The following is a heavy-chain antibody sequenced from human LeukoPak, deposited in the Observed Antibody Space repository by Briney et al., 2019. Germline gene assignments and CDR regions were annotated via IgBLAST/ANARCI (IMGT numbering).Heavy chain of an antibody. CDR1: GFTFSSYG. Sequence: PGGSLRLSYAASGFTFSSYGMHWVRQAQGKGLEWVAFIRYDGSNKNYADSVKGRFTISRDNSKNTLYLQMNSLRAEDTAVYYCAKDLYSYGNNYFDYWGQGTLVTISS. CDR3: AKDLYSYGNNYFDY. J-gene: IGHJ4*02. D-gene: IGHD5-18*01. CDR2: IRYDGSNK. V-gene: IGHV3-30*02.